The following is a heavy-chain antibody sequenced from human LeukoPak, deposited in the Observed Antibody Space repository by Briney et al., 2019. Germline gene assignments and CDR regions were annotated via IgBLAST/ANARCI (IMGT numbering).Heavy chain of an antibody. J-gene: IGHJ4*02. CDR1: GLTLRSYS. Sequence: GGSLRLSCAASGLTLRSYSMNWVRLAPGKGLEWVSYISSSSGTIYYADSVKGRFTISRDNAKNSLYLQMSSLRDEDTAVYYCAREQVPLGTGIDYWGQGTLVTVSS. CDR2: ISSSSGTI. V-gene: IGHV3-48*02. D-gene: IGHD3/OR15-3a*01. CDR3: AREQVPLGTGIDY.